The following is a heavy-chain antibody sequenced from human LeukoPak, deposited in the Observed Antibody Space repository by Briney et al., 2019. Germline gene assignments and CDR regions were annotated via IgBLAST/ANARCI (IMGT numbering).Heavy chain of an antibody. Sequence: AGGSLRLSCAASGFTFSNYRMNWVRQAPGKGLEWVSYISSSSSTISYADSVKGRFTISRDDAKNSLYLQMNSLRAEDTAVYYCARSRNYYYGMDVWGQGTTVTVSS. J-gene: IGHJ6*02. CDR1: GFTFSNYR. CDR2: ISSSSSTI. V-gene: IGHV3-48*04. CDR3: ARSRNYYYGMDV.